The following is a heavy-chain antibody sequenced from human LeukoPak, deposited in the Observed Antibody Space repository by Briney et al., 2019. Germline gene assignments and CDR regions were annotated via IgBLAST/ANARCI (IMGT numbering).Heavy chain of an antibody. CDR1: GGTFSSYA. V-gene: IGHV1-69*05. Sequence: ASVKVSCEASGGTFSSYAISWVRQAPGQGLEWMGGIIPIFGTANYAQKFQGRVTITTDESTSTAYMELCSLRSEDTAVYYCARDVSHLGVVIWGQGALVTVSS. J-gene: IGHJ4*02. CDR2: IIPIFGTA. D-gene: IGHD3-3*01. CDR3: ARDVSHLGVVI.